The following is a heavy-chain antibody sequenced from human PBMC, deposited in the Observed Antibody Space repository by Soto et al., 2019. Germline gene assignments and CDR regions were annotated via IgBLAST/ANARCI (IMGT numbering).Heavy chain of an antibody. CDR2: IYHSGST. CDR1: GGSIRSSNW. V-gene: IGHV4-4*02. J-gene: IGHJ6*02. Sequence: QVQLQESGPGLVKPSGTLSLTCAVSGGSIRSSNWWTWVRQPPGKGLEWIGEIYHSGSTNYNPSLKGRVTISVDKSKTQFSLKLSSVTAADTAVYYCARVVGGYYYGMDVWGQGTTVTVSS. CDR3: ARVVGGYYYGMDV. D-gene: IGHD2-2*01.